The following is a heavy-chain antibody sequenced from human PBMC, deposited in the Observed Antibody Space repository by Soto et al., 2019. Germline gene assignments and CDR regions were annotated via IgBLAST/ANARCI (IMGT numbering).Heavy chain of an antibody. J-gene: IGHJ6*02. V-gene: IGHV1-69*01. D-gene: IGHD6-6*01. CDR2: IIPIFGTA. CDR3: ARDDHEQLVPNDPGLHYGMDV. Sequence: QVQLVQSGAEVKKPGSSVKVSCKASGGTFSSYAISWVRQAPGQGLEWMGGIIPIFGTANYAQKFQGRVTITADESTSTAYMELSSLRAEDTAVYYCARDDHEQLVPNDPGLHYGMDVWGQGTTVTVSS. CDR1: GGTFSSYA.